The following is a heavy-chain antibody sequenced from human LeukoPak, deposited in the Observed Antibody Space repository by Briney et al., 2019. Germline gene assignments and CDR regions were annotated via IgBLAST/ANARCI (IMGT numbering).Heavy chain of an antibody. V-gene: IGHV1-18*04. CDR3: ARKGSSSWIDY. Sequence: EASVKVSCKASGYTFTSYYMHWVRQAPGQGLEWMGWISAYNGNTNYAQKLQGRVTMTTDTSTSTAYMELRSLRSDDTAVYYCARKGSSSWIDYWGQGALVTVSS. J-gene: IGHJ4*02. CDR1: GYTFTSYY. D-gene: IGHD6-13*01. CDR2: ISAYNGNT.